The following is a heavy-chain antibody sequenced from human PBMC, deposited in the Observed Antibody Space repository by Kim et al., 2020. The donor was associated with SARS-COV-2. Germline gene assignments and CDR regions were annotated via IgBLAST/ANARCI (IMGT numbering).Heavy chain of an antibody. V-gene: IGHV3-23*01. Sequence: GGSLRLSCVGSGFIFSNYVMSWVRQAPGKGLEWVSGTSGRGDKTYYADSVKGRFTISRDNSMNTLYLQMNSLTAEDTAIYYCSKDKSSIKVGGNILFFDFWGQGMLVTVSS. CDR1: GFIFSNYV. J-gene: IGHJ4*02. CDR3: SKDKSSIKVGGNILFFDF. D-gene: IGHD6-19*01. CDR2: TSGRGDKT.